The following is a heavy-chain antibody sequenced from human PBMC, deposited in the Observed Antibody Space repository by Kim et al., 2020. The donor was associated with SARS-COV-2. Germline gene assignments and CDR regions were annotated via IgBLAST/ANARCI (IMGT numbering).Heavy chain of an antibody. CDR3: AREPEWELYYFDY. D-gene: IGHD1-26*01. Sequence: GGSLRLSCAASGFTFSSYGMHWVRQAPGKGLEWVAAIWYDGSNKYYADSVKGRFTISRDNSKNTLYLQMNSLRAEDTAVYYCAREPEWELYYFDYWGQGTLVTVSS. J-gene: IGHJ4*02. V-gene: IGHV3-33*01. CDR1: GFTFSSYG. CDR2: IWYDGSNK.